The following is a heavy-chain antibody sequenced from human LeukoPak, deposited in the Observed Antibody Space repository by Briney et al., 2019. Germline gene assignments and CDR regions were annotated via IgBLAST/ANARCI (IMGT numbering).Heavy chain of an antibody. CDR1: GFTLSSYA. D-gene: IGHD3-22*01. J-gene: IGHJ3*02. CDR3: ARDRNYYDSSGYYDDAFDI. CDR2: ISGSGGST. V-gene: IGHV3-23*01. Sequence: QSGGSLRLSCAASGFTLSSYAMSWVRQAPGKGLEWVSAISGSGGSTYYADSVKGRFTISRDNSKNALYLQMNSLRAEDTAVYYCARDRNYYDSSGYYDDAFDIWGQGTMVTVSS.